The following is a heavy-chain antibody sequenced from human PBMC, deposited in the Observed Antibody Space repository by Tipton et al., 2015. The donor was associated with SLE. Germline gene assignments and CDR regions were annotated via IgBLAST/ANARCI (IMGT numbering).Heavy chain of an antibody. CDR1: GGSFSGYY. J-gene: IGHJ5*02. D-gene: IGHD6-6*01. CDR2: IIHSGKT. Sequence: TLSLTCAVSGGSFSGYYWSWIRQSPGKGLEWIGEIIHSGKTNYNPSLKSRITISVDTSKRQFSLNLTSVTAADTAVYYCARGGASSKWLDPWGQGILVTVSS. V-gene: IGHV4-34*01. CDR3: ARGGASSKWLDP.